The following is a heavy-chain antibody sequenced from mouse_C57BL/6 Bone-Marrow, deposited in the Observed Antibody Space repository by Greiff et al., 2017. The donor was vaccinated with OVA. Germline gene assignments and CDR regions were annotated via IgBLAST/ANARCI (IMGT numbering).Heavy chain of an antibody. V-gene: IGHV3-6*01. CDR1: GYSITSGYY. D-gene: IGHD2-4*01. CDR3: ARDLYYDYDVWYFDV. CDR2: ISYDGSN. J-gene: IGHJ1*03. Sequence: VQLKESGPGLVKPSQSLSLTCSVTGYSITSGYYWNWIRQFPGNKLEWMGYISYDGSNNYNPSLKNRISITRDTSKNQFFLKLNSVTTEDTATYYCARDLYYDYDVWYFDVWGTGTTVTVSS.